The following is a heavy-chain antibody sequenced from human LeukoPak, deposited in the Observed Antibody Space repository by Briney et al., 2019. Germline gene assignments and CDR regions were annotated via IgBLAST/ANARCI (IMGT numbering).Heavy chain of an antibody. Sequence: PSETLSLTCAVYGGSFSGYYWSWIRQPPGKGLEWIGEINHGGSTNYNPSLKSRVTISVDTSKNQFSLKLSSVTAADTAVYYCARGPGGSYFVGWGQGTLVTVSS. CDR2: INHGGST. V-gene: IGHV4-34*01. CDR1: GGSFSGYY. J-gene: IGHJ4*02. D-gene: IGHD1-26*01. CDR3: ARGPGGSYFVG.